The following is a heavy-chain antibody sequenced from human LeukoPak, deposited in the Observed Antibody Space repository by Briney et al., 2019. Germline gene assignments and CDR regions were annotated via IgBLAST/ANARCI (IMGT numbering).Heavy chain of an antibody. CDR3: ARDSAGNDY. CDR2: IKQDGSEK. CDR1: GFTFSTYW. V-gene: IGHV3-7*01. J-gene: IGHJ4*02. D-gene: IGHD6-13*01. Sequence: GGSLRLSCAASGFTFSTYWMSWVRQAPGKGLEWVANIKQDGSEKYYIDSVKGRFTISRDNAKNSLYLQMNSPRAEDTAMYYCARDSAGNDYWGQGTLVTVSS.